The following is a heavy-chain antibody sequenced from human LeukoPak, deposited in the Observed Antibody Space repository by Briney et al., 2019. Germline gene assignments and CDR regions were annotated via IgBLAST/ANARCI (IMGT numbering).Heavy chain of an antibody. V-gene: IGHV3-9*01. J-gene: IGHJ4*02. CDR2: ISWNSGSI. D-gene: IGHD6-6*01. Sequence: GGSLRLSCAAYGFIFDDYAMHWVRQAPGKGLEWVSGISWNSGSIGYADSVKGRFTISRDNAKNSLYLQMNSLRAEDTALYYCAKDRDYSSSGASVDYWGQGTLVTVSS. CDR3: AKDRDYSSSGASVDY. CDR1: GFIFDDYA.